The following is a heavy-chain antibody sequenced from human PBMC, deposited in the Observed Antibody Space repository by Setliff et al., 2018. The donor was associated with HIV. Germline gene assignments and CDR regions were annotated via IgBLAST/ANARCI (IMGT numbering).Heavy chain of an antibody. CDR3: ARSIVPVASGYYYFEY. CDR1: DDSISSNY. V-gene: IGHV4-4*07. D-gene: IGHD3-3*01. CDR2: IYTGGRT. J-gene: IGHJ4*02. Sequence: SETLSLTCTVSDDSISSNYWSWIRQSAGTGLEWVGRIYTGGRTNYNPSRKGRVTMSVDTSKNQFSLRLSSVAAGDTAVYYCARSIVPVASGYYYFEYLGQGTLVTVSS.